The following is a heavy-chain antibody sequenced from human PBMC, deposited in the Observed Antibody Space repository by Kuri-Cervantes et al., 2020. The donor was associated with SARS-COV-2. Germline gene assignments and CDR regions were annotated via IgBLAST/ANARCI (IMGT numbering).Heavy chain of an antibody. J-gene: IGHJ6*03. CDR3: ARGTVPSAPYDSYCMDV. CDR2: IYTSGST. V-gene: IGHV4-61*02. CDR1: GGSISSGSYY. Sequence: SEILSLTCTVSGGSISSGSYYWSWIRQPAGKGLEWIGRIYTSGSTNYNPSLKRRVTMSLDTAKKQFSLRLNSVTAADTGIYYCARGTVPSAPYDSYCMDVWGEGTTVTVSS. D-gene: IGHD2-2*01.